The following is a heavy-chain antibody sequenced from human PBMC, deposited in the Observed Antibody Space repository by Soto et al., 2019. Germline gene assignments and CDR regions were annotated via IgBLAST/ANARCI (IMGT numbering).Heavy chain of an antibody. V-gene: IGHV1-69*13. CDR2: IIPIFGTA. CDR3: ARDPGSLTPFDY. Sequence: ASVKVSCKASGGTFSSYAISWVRQAPGQGLEWMGGIIPIFGTANYAQKFQGRVTITADESTSTAYMELSSLRSEDTAVYYCARDPGSLTPFDYWGQGTLVTVSS. J-gene: IGHJ4*02. CDR1: GGTFSSYA.